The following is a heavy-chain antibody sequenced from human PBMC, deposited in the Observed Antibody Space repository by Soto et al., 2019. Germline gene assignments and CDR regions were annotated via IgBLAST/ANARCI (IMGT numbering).Heavy chain of an antibody. V-gene: IGHV4-34*02. CDR1: GGAFSGFY. CDR2: INDSGTT. Sequence: QVQLEQWGAGLLKPSETLSLTCAIYGGAFSGFYWSWIRQPPGKGLEWIGEINDSGTTNYNPSLKRRVTISADTPKTHFSLRLTSVTAADTAVYYCARETSQNVYSHYGMDVWGQGTTVTVSS. CDR3: ARETSQNVYSHYGMDV. J-gene: IGHJ6*02.